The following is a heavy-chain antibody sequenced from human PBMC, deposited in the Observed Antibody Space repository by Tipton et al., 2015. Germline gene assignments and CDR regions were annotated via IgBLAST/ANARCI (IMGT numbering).Heavy chain of an antibody. CDR3: ARGHYVSRMDV. J-gene: IGHJ6*02. V-gene: IGHV4-59*01. CDR2: IYHSGRT. D-gene: IGHD3-10*01. Sequence: TLSLTCTVSGGSIRTYYWVWVRQPPGRGLESLGYIYHSGRTNYNPSLRSRLTMSVDSSKNQFSLRLSSATAADTAVYYCARGHYVSRMDVWGQGTTVTVSS. CDR1: GGSIRTYY.